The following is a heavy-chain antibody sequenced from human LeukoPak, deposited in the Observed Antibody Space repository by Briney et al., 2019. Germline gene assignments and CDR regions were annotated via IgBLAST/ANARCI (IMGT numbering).Heavy chain of an antibody. CDR1: GGSLSGYY. CDR2: INHSGRT. J-gene: IGHJ4*02. D-gene: IGHD3-3*01. V-gene: IGHV4-34*01. CDR3: ARGDFFGY. Sequence: PSETLSLTCAVYGGSLSGYYWSWIRQPPGKGLEWIGEINHSGRTNYNPSLKSRVTISVDTSKNQFSLKLSSVTAADTAVYYCARGDFFGYWGQGTLVTVSS.